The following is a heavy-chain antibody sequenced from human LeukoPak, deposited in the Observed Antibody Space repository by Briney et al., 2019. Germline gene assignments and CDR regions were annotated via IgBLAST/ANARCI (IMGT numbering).Heavy chain of an antibody. J-gene: IGHJ4*02. Sequence: SQTLSLTCAISGDSVSSNSAAWNWITQSPSRALDCLGRTYYRSKWYNEYAVSVRSRIIINPDTSKNQLSLQLNSATPEDTAVYYCAREKDYIGFDYWGQGTLVTVSS. CDR3: AREKDYIGFDY. V-gene: IGHV6-1*01. CDR2: TYYRSKWYN. D-gene: IGHD4-11*01. CDR1: GDSVSSNSAA.